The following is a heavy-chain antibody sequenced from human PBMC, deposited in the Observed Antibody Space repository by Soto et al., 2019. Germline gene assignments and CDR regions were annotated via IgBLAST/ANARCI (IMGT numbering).Heavy chain of an antibody. J-gene: IGHJ6*03. V-gene: IGHV3-30*18. Sequence: GGSLRLSCAASGFTFISYGMHWVRQAPGKGLEWVAVISYDGSNKYYADSVKGRFTISRDNSKNTLYLQMNSLRAEDTAVYYCAKDLLYYMDVWGKGTTLTVSS. CDR2: ISYDGSNK. CDR3: AKDLLYYMDV. CDR1: GFTFISYG.